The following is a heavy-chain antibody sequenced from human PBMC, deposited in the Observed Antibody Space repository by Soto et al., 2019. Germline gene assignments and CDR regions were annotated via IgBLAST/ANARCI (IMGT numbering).Heavy chain of an antibody. CDR2: IWYDGTNK. CDR1: GFSFSGHG. Sequence: GGSLRLSCAASGFSFSGHGMHWVRQAPGKGLEWVALIWYDGTNKYYVDSVKGRFTISRDNSKHTLYLQMNSLRADDTAVYYCARNLDGGSGYDGYYFDYWGQGTLVTVSS. V-gene: IGHV3-33*01. J-gene: IGHJ4*02. CDR3: ARNLDGGSGYDGYYFDY. D-gene: IGHD5-12*01.